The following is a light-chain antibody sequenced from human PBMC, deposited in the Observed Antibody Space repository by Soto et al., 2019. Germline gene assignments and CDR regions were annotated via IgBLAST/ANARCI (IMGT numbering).Light chain of an antibody. CDR1: QSVSSSY. Sequence: EIVLTQSPGTLSLSPGERATLSCRASQSVSSSYLAWYQQKPGQAPRLLIYGASNRATGIPDRFSGSGSGTDFTLTISRLEPEDFAVYYCQQYSRSLGTFGQGTKVEIK. CDR2: GAS. J-gene: IGKJ1*01. V-gene: IGKV3-20*01. CDR3: QQYSRSLGT.